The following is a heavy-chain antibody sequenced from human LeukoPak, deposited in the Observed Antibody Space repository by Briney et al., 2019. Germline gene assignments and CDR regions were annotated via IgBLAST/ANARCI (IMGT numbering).Heavy chain of an antibody. V-gene: IGHV3-30*02. CDR2: IRYDGSNK. J-gene: IGHJ3*02. D-gene: IGHD3-22*01. CDR3: AKDVEWGYDSSPDAFDI. Sequence: GGSLRLSCAASGFTFSSYGMHWVRQAPGKGLEWVAFIRYDGSNKYYADSVKGRFTISRDNSKNTLYLQMNSLRAEDTAVYYCAKDVEWGYDSSPDAFDIWGQGTMVTVSS. CDR1: GFTFSSYG.